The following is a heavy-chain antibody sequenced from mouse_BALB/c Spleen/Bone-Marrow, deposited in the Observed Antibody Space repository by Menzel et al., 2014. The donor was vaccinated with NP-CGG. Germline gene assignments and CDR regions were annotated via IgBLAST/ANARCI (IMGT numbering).Heavy chain of an antibody. J-gene: IGHJ4*01. CDR2: ISNGGGST. V-gene: IGHV5-12*02. CDR3: ARQGTLDY. Sequence: EVHLVESGGGLVQPGGSLKLSCATSGFTFRDYYMYWVRQTPEKRLGWVAYISNGGGSTYYPDTVKGQFTISRDNAKNTLYLQMSRLKSEDTAMYYCARQGTLDYWGQGTSVTVSS. CDR1: GFTFRDYY.